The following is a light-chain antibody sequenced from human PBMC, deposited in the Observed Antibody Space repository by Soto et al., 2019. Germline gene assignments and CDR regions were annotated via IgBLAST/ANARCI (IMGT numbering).Light chain of an antibody. CDR2: AAS. Sequence: EIVLTQSPGTLSLSPGERATLSCRASQSLANSFIAWYQQKPGQAPRLLIYAASSRATGIPDRFSGSGSRTDFTLTISRLEPEDFAVYYCQQYGSSPKTFGQGTKVDI. J-gene: IGKJ1*01. CDR3: QQYGSSPKT. V-gene: IGKV3-20*01. CDR1: QSLANSF.